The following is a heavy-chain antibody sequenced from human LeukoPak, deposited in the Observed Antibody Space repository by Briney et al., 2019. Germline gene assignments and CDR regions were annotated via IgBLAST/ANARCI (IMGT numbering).Heavy chain of an antibody. CDR1: GVSIRSYY. Sequence: SETLSLTCTVSGVSIRSYYWSWIRQPAGKGLEWIGRIYTSGSTNYNPSLKSRVTMSVDTSKNQFSLKLSSVTAADTAVYYCAREGLCSGGSCYRPFFDYWGQGTLVTVSS. J-gene: IGHJ4*02. D-gene: IGHD2-15*01. CDR3: AREGLCSGGSCYRPFFDY. V-gene: IGHV4-4*07. CDR2: IYTSGST.